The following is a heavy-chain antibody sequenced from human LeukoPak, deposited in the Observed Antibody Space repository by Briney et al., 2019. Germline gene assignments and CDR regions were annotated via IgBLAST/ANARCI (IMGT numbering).Heavy chain of an antibody. J-gene: IGHJ4*02. Sequence: PSETLSLTCTVSGYSDSRDFWSWIRQSPGKGLEWIGNIYYTGAINYNPSLTSRVTISVDTSKNQFSLKLTSVTAADTGVYYCARIGFREPYHFDSWGQGTLVTVSS. CDR3: ARIGFREPYHFDS. D-gene: IGHD3-10*01. CDR1: GYSDSRDF. CDR2: IYYTGAI. V-gene: IGHV4-59*02.